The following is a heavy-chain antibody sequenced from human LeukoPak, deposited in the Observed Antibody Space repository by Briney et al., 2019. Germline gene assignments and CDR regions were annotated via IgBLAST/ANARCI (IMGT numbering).Heavy chain of an antibody. D-gene: IGHD2-2*01. J-gene: IGHJ6*03. Sequence: SETLSLTCAVYGGSFSGYYWSWIRQPPGKGLEWIGEINHSGSTNYNPSLKSRVTISVDPSKNQFSLKLSSVTAADTAVYYCARGRFESVPAAIFYYYYYMDVWGKGTTVTVSS. V-gene: IGHV4-34*01. CDR3: ARGRFESVPAAIFYYYYYMDV. CDR1: GGSFSGYY. CDR2: INHSGST.